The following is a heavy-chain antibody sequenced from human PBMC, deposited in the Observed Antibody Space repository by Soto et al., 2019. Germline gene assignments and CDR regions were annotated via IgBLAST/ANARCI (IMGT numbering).Heavy chain of an antibody. CDR3: ASALYCSSTSCYHYYYYYYGMDV. J-gene: IGHJ6*02. Sequence: SVKVSCKASGGTFSSYAISWVRQAPGQGLEWMGGIIPIFGTANYAQKFQGRVTITADKSTSTAYMELSSLRSEDTAVYYCASALYCSSTSCYHYYYYYYGMDVWGQ. CDR2: IIPIFGTA. CDR1: GGTFSSYA. D-gene: IGHD2-2*01. V-gene: IGHV1-69*06.